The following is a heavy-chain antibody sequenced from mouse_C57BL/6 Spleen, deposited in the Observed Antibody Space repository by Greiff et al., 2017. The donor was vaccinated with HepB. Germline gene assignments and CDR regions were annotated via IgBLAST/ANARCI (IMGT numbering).Heavy chain of an antibody. Sequence: EVHLVESGGGLVKPGGSLKLSCAASGFTFSSYAMSWVRQTPEKRLEWVATISDGGSYTYYPDNVKGRFTISRDNAKNNLYLQMSHLKSEDTAMYYCARGGVLRHYWYFDVWGTGTTVTVSS. CDR3: ARGGVLRHYWYFDV. CDR2: ISDGGSYT. CDR1: GFTFSSYA. J-gene: IGHJ1*03. D-gene: IGHD1-2*01. V-gene: IGHV5-4*01.